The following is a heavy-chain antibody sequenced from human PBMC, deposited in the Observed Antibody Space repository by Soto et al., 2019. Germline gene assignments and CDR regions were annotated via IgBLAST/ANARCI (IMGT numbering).Heavy chain of an antibody. CDR2: IYSSGST. CDR1: GGSIISASYS. V-gene: IGHV4-31*11. J-gene: IGHJ5*02. D-gene: IGHD6-6*01. CDR3: AREDAARIERWFDA. Sequence: QVQLQESGPRLVKPSQTLSLSCAVSGGSIISASYSWNWIRQSPGRGLEWIGHIYSSGSTYYNPSLKSRVSISVDTSNNQFSLKLTSVTAADPAVSFCAREDAARIERWFDAWGQGILVTVSS.